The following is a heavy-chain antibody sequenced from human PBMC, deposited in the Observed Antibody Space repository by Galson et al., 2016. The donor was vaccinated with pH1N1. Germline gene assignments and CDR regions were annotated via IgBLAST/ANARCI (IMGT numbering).Heavy chain of an antibody. J-gene: IGHJ4*02. CDR2: IYYTGST. CDR1: GGSISSYSYY. Sequence: SETLSLTCTVSGGSISSYSYYWGWIRQPPGKGLEWIGSIYYTGSTYYNPSLKSRVTISVDKSKNQFSLKVTSATAADTAVFYCARHRSFDYLEPFDYWGRGALVTVSS. D-gene: IGHD3-16*01. CDR3: ARHRSFDYLEPFDY. V-gene: IGHV4-39*01.